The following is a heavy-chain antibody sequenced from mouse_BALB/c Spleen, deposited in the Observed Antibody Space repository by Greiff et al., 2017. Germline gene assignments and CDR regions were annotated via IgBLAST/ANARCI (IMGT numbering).Heavy chain of an antibody. CDR1: GYTFTSYW. J-gene: IGHJ3*01. Sequence: QVQLQQSGAELAKPGASVKMSCKASGYTFTSYWMHWVKQRPGQGLEWIGYINPSTGYTEYNQKFKDKATLTADKSSSTAYMQLSSLTSEDSAVYYCARRGDGYYAWFAYWGQGTLVTVSA. V-gene: IGHV1-7*01. CDR2: INPSTGYT. D-gene: IGHD2-3*01. CDR3: ARRGDGYYAWFAY.